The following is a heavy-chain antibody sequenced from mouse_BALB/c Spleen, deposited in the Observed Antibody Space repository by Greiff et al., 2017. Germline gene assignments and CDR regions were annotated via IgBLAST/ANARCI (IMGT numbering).Heavy chain of an antibody. CDR2: IWSGGST. CDR3: ARLTGRVYYAMDY. D-gene: IGHD4-1*01. CDR1: GFSLTSYG. J-gene: IGHJ4*01. V-gene: IGHV2-2*02. Sequence: QVHVKQSGPGLVQPSQSLSITCTVSGFSLTSYGVHWVRQSPGKGLEWLGVIWSGGSTDYNAAFISRLSISKDNSKSQVFFKMNSLQANDTAIYYCARLTGRVYYAMDYWGQGTSVTVSS.